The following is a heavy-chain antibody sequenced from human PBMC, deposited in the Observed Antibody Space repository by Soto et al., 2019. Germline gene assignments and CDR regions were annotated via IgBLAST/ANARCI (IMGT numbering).Heavy chain of an antibody. D-gene: IGHD2-15*01. CDR3: ARDGYCSGGSCYSVTVFDY. J-gene: IGHJ4*02. V-gene: IGHV5-51*01. CDR2: IYPGDSDT. Sequence: PGESLKISCKGSGYSFTSYWIGWVRQMPGKGLEWMGIIYPGDSDTRYSPSFQGQVTISADKSISTAYLQWSSLRAEDTAVYYCARDGYCSGGSCYSVTVFDYCGQGTLVTVSS. CDR1: GYSFTSYW.